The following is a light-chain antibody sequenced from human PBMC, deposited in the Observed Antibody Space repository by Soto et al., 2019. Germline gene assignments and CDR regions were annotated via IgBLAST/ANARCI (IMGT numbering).Light chain of an antibody. J-gene: IGKJ4*01. CDR2: AAS. CDR3: QQSYSTPRALT. Sequence: DIQMTQSPSSLSASLGDRVTITCRASQSISSYLNWYQQKPGKAPKLLIYAASSLQSGVPSRFSGSGSGTDFTLTISSLQPEDFATYYCQQSYSTPRALTFGGGTKV. V-gene: IGKV1-39*01. CDR1: QSISSY.